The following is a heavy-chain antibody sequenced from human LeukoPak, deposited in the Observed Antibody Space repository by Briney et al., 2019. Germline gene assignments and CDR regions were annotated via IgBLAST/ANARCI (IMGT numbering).Heavy chain of an antibody. V-gene: IGHV1-69*13. Sequence: SVKVSCKASGGTSISYVISWVRQAPGQGLEWMGGIIPIFGIANYAHKFQGRVTITAAEYTSPADMELSSLRSEDTAVYYCARVGSVYSSGYLGCFDYWGQGTLVTVSS. CDR2: IIPIFGIA. CDR1: GGTSISYV. J-gene: IGHJ4*02. CDR3: ARVGSVYSSGYLGCFDY. D-gene: IGHD3-22*01.